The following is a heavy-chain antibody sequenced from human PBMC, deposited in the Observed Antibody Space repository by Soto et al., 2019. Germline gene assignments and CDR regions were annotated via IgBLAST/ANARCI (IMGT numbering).Heavy chain of an antibody. CDR3: AREADYGDFDDWYFDL. D-gene: IGHD4-17*01. CDR1: GYTFTSYD. V-gene: IGHV1-8*01. CDR2: MNPNSGNT. J-gene: IGHJ2*01. Sequence: QVQLVQSGAEVKKPGASVKVSCKASGYTFTSYDINWVRQATGQGLEWMGWMNPNSGNTGYAQKFQGRVTMTRNTSIITAYMELSSLRSEDTAVYYCAREADYGDFDDWYFDLWGRGTLVTVSS.